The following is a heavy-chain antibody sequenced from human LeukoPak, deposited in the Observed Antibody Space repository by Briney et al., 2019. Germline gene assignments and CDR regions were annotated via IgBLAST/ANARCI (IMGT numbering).Heavy chain of an antibody. J-gene: IGHJ3*02. CDR2: ISAYNGNT. CDR3: ARDAVDTALATFDI. V-gene: IGHV1-18*01. Sequence: ASVKVSCKASGYTFTSYGISWVRQAPGQGLEWMGRISAYNGNTNYAQKLQGRVTMTTDTSTSTAYMELRSLRSDDTSVYYCARDAVDTALATFDIWGQGTMVTVSS. CDR1: GYTFTSYG. D-gene: IGHD5-18*01.